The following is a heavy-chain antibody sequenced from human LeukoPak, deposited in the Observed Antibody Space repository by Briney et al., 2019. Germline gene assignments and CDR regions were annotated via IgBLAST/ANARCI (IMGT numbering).Heavy chain of an antibody. CDR3: ASHYYDSSGYYPFDS. CDR2: IYYSGST. J-gene: IGHJ4*02. D-gene: IGHD3-22*01. CDR1: VASISSYY. V-gene: IGHV4-59*12. Sequence: KASETLSLTCTVSVASISSYYWSWIRQPPGKGLEWIGYIYYSGSTNYNPSLKGRVTMSVDTSKNQFSLKLSSVTAADTAVYYCASHYYDSSGYYPFDSWGQGTLVTVSS.